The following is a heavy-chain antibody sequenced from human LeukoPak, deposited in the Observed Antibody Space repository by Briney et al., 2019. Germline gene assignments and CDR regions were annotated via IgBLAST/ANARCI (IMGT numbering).Heavy chain of an antibody. CDR3: ARAYYDFWSGYSHHYMDV. CDR1: GGSISSSSYH. CDR2: IYYSGST. V-gene: IGHV4-39*07. D-gene: IGHD3-3*01. J-gene: IGHJ6*03. Sequence: SETLSLTCNVSGGSISSSSYHWGWIRQPPGKGLEWIGSIYYSGSTYYNPSLKSRVTISVDTTKNQYSLKLSSVTAAGTAVGYCARAYYDFWSGYSHHYMDVWGKGTTVTVS.